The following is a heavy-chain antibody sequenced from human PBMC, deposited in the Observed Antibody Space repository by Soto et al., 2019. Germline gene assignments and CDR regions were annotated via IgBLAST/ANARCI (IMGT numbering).Heavy chain of an antibody. V-gene: IGHV3-30-3*01. J-gene: IGHJ3*01. CDR3: ARNRPIPL. CDR1: GFTFSSYA. Sequence: GGSLRLSCAASGFTFSSYAMHWVRQAPGKGLEWVAVISYNRSNKYYADSVKGRFTISRDNAKNSLYLQMNSLRAEDTAVYYCARNRPIPLWGQGTMVTVSS. CDR2: ISYNRSNK.